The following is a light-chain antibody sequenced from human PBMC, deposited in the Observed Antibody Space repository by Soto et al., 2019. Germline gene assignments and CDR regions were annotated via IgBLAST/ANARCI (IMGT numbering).Light chain of an antibody. J-gene: IGKJ4*01. V-gene: IGKV1-9*01. CDR1: QDISSF. CDR2: AAS. Sequence: DIQLTQSPSFLSASVGDRVTVTCRASQDISSFLAWYHQTPGKAPNLLIYAASTLQSGVPSRFSGSGSGTEFTLTISSLQSEDFAVYYCQQYNNWPSLTSGGGTKVDIK. CDR3: QQYNNWPSLT.